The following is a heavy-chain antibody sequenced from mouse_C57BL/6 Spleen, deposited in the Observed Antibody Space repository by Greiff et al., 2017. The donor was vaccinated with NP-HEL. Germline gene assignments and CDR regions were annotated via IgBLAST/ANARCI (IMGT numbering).Heavy chain of an antibody. J-gene: IGHJ3*01. CDR1: GFTFTDYY. D-gene: IGHD2-4*01. Sequence: EVQRVESGGGLVQPGGSLSLSCAASGFTFTDYYMSWVRQPPGKALEWLGFIRNKANGYTTEYSASVKGRFTISRDNSQSILYLQMNALRAEDSATDYCARYDYDGVFAYWGQGTLVTVSA. V-gene: IGHV7-3*01. CDR2: IRNKANGYTT. CDR3: ARYDYDGVFAY.